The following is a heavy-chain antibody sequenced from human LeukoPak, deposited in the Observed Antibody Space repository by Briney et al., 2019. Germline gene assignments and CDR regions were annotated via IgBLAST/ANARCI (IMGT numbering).Heavy chain of an antibody. J-gene: IGHJ4*02. Sequence: PSETLSLTCTVSDGSISSYYWSWIRQPPGKGLEWIGYIYYSGSTNYNPSLKSRVTISVDTSKNQFSLRLSSVTAADTAVYYCARDASYCSGGYCFENAFDCWGQGTLVTVSS. CDR1: DGSISSYY. V-gene: IGHV4-59*01. CDR2: IYYSGST. CDR3: ARDASYCSGGYCFENAFDC. D-gene: IGHD2-15*01.